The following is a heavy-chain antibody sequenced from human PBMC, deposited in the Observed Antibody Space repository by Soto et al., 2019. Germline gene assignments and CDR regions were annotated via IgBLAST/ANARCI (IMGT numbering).Heavy chain of an antibody. V-gene: IGHV5-51*01. CDR1: GYSFTIYW. Sequence: RGESLKISCKGSGYSFTIYWIGWVRQMPGKGLEWMGIIYPGDSDTRYSPSFQGQVTISADKSISTAYLQWSSLKASDTAMYYCARSGNHPRYYYYGMDVWGQGTTVTVSS. J-gene: IGHJ6*02. CDR2: IYPGDSDT. CDR3: ARSGNHPRYYYYGMDV. D-gene: IGHD3-3*01.